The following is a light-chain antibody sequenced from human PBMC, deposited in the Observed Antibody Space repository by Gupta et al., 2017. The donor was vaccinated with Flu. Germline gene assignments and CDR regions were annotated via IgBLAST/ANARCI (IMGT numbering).Light chain of an antibody. CDR2: EGS. J-gene: IGLJ3*02. CDR3: CSYAGSSFWV. CDR1: SSDVGSYNL. V-gene: IGLV2-23*01. Sequence: QSALTQPASVSGSPGQSITISCTGTSSDVGSYNLVSWYQQHPGKAPQLMIYEGSKRPSGVSNRFSGSKSGNTASLTISGLQAEDEADYYCCSYAGSSFWVFGGGTKLTVL.